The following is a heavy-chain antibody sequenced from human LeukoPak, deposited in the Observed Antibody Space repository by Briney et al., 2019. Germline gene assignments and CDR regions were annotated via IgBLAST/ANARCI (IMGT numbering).Heavy chain of an antibody. CDR1: GGSIISSSHY. J-gene: IGHJ4*02. V-gene: IGHV4-39*01. Sequence: SETLFLTCNVSGGSIISSSHYWGWIRQPPGKGLEWIGSRYNTGSSYYNPSLQSRVTISVDTSKNQFSLKLSSVTTADTAVYYCARLTWTNADDSWGQGTLVSVSS. D-gene: IGHD1-1*01. CDR3: ARLTWTNADDS. CDR2: RYNTGSS.